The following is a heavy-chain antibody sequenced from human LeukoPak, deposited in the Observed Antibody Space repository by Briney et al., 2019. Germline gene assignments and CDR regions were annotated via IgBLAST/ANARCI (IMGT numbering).Heavy chain of an antibody. CDR2: MNPNSGNT. V-gene: IGHV1-8*01. J-gene: IGHJ4*02. CDR3: TRGSSGRRDN. CDR1: GYTFTSCD. D-gene: IGHD6-19*01. Sequence: GASVKVSCKASGYTFTSCDINWVREATGQGLEWMGSMNPNSGNTGYGQSFQGRITMTRDISIGTAYLELSNLTSEDTAIYYCTRGSSGRRDNWGQGTLVTVSA.